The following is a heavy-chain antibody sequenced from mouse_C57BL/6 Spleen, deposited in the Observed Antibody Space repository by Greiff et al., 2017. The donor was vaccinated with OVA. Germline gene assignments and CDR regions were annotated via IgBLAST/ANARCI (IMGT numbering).Heavy chain of an antibody. D-gene: IGHD3-1*01. CDR3: ARGGSAGDY. J-gene: IGHJ4*01. CDR2: INPNNGGT. V-gene: IGHV1-26*01. Sequence: VQLQQSGPELVKPGASVKISCKASGYTFTDYYMNWVKQSHGKSLEWIGDINPNNGGTSYNQKFKGKATLTVDKSSSTAYMELRSLTSEDSAVYYCARGGSAGDYWGQGTSVTVSS. CDR1: GYTFTDYY.